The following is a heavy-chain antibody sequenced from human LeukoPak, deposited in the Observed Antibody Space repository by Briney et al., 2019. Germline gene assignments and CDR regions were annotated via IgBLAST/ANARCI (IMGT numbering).Heavy chain of an antibody. CDR3: ARVGSVATDHDAFDI. Sequence: GGSLRLSCAASGFTFSSYEMTWVRQAPGKGLELVSYISGGGTTIYYADSVKGRFTISRDNAKNSLYLQMNSLRAEDTAVYYCARVGSVATDHDAFDIWGQGTMVTVS. CDR2: ISGGGTTI. CDR1: GFTFSSYE. D-gene: IGHD5-12*01. J-gene: IGHJ3*02. V-gene: IGHV3-48*03.